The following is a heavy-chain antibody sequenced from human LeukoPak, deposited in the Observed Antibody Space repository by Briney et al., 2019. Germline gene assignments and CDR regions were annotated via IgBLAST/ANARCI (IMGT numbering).Heavy chain of an antibody. J-gene: IGHJ4*02. Sequence: PGGSLRLSCAASGFTFSSYSMNWVRQAPGKGLEWVSSISSSSSYIYYADSVKGRFTISRDNAKNSLYLQMNSLRPEDTAVYYCVRGATAVTRHLDYWGQGTLVTVSS. CDR3: VRGATAVTRHLDY. V-gene: IGHV3-21*01. CDR1: GFTFSSYS. D-gene: IGHD4-23*01. CDR2: ISSSSSYI.